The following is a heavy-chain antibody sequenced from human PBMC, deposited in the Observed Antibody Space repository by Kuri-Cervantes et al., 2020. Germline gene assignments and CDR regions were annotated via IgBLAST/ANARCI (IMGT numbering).Heavy chain of an antibody. CDR1: GYSFTSYW. J-gene: IGHJ4*02. CDR2: ISAYNGNT. CDR3: ARDRHSSSWYADIPFDY. D-gene: IGHD6-13*01. Sequence: GESLKISCKGSGYSFTSYWISWVRQAPGQGLEWMGWISAYNGNTNYAQKLQGRVTMTTDTSTSTAYMELRSLRSDDTAVYYCARDRHSSSWYADIPFDYWGQGTLVTVSS. V-gene: IGHV1-18*04.